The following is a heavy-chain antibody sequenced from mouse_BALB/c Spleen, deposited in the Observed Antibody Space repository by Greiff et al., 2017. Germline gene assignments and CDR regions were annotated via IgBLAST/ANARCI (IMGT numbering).Heavy chain of an antibody. V-gene: IGHV5-17*02. CDR2: ISSGSSTI. Sequence: EVKLVESGGGLVQPGGSRKLSCAASGFTFSSFGMHWVRQAPEKGLEWVAYISSGSSTIYYADTVKGRFTISRDNPKNTLFLQMTSLRSEDTAMYYCARGDYGYEDWYFDVWGAGTTVTVSS. CDR1: GFTFSSFG. D-gene: IGHD1-2*01. CDR3: ARGDYGYEDWYFDV. J-gene: IGHJ1*01.